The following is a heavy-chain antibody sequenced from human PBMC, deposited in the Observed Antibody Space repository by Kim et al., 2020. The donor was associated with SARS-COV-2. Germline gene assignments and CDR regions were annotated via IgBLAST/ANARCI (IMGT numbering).Heavy chain of an antibody. D-gene: IGHD6-13*01. J-gene: IGHJ6*02. CDR2: IIPILGIA. CDR1: GGTFSSYA. CDR3: WAAALVIWGMDV. Sequence: SVKVSCKASGGTFSSYAISWVRQAPGQGLEWMGRIIPILGIANYAQKFQGRVTITADKSTSTAYMELSSLRSEDTAVYYCWAAALVIWGMDVWGQGTTVTVSS. V-gene: IGHV1-69*04.